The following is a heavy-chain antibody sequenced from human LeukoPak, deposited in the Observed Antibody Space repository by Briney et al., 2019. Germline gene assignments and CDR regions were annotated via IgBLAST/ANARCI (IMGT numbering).Heavy chain of an antibody. CDR1: GYTFTSYG. J-gene: IGHJ4*02. D-gene: IGHD2-2*01. CDR3: ARSLRRIVVVPAAMGY. V-gene: IGHV1-18*01. CDR2: ISAYNGNT. Sequence: ASVKVSCEASGYTFTSYGISWVRQAPGQGLEWMGWISAYNGNTNYAQKVQGRVTITRNTSISTAYMELSSLRSEDTAVYYCARSLRRIVVVPAAMGYWGQGTLVTVSS.